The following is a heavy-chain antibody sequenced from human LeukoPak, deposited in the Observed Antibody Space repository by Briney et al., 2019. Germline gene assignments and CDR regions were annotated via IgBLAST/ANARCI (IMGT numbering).Heavy chain of an antibody. CDR1: GFTFSSYS. CDR2: ISSSSSYI. V-gene: IGHV3-21*01. J-gene: IGHJ4*02. CDR3: ARVYRGGTYYFDY. Sequence: GGSLRLSCAASGFTFSSYSMTWVRQAPGKGLEWVSSISSSSSYIYYADSVKGRFTISRDNAKNSLYLQMNSLRAEDTAVYYCARVYRGGTYYFDYWGQGTLVTVSS. D-gene: IGHD1-26*01.